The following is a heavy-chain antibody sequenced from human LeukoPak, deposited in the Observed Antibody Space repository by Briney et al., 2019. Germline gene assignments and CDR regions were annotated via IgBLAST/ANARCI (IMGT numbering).Heavy chain of an antibody. Sequence: SETLSLTCAVYGGSFSGYYWSWIRQPPGKGLEWIGEINHSGSTNYNPSLKSRVTISVDTSKNQFSLKLSSVTAADTAVYYCARVRLYSYSPFDPWGQGTLVTVSS. J-gene: IGHJ5*02. V-gene: IGHV4-34*01. CDR2: INHSGST. CDR1: GGSFSGYY. CDR3: ARVRLYSYSPFDP. D-gene: IGHD2-2*02.